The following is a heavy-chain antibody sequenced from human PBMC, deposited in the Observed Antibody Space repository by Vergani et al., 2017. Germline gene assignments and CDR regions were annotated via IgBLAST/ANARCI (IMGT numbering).Heavy chain of an antibody. CDR1: GFSLSNARMG. J-gene: IGHJ4*02. V-gene: IGHV2-26*01. Sequence: QVTLKESGPVLVKPTETLTLTCTVSGFSLSNARMGVSWIRQPXGKALEWIAHIFSNDEKSYRTSLKSRRTITKDTSKRQVVLTITNMDPVDTATYYCGRIPEAYYYFWSGYSPFDYWGQGTLVTVSS. D-gene: IGHD3-3*01. CDR2: IFSNDEK. CDR3: GRIPEAYYYFWSGYSPFDY.